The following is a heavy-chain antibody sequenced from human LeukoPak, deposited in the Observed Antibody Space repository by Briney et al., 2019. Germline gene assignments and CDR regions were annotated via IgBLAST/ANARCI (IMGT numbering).Heavy chain of an antibody. CDR3: ARVDILAGFYTYFDY. D-gene: IGHD3-9*01. CDR1: GYAFTSYG. Sequence: ASVKVSCKASGYAFTSYGISWVRQAPGHGLEWMGWISAYNDNTNYVQKLQGRVTMTTDISTSTAYMELRSLGSDDTAVYYWARVDILAGFYTYFDYWGQGTLLTVSS. J-gene: IGHJ4*02. CDR2: ISAYNDNT. V-gene: IGHV1-18*04.